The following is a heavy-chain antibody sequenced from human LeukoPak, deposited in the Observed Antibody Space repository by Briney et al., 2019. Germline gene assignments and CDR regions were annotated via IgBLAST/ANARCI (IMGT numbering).Heavy chain of an antibody. V-gene: IGHV3-48*02. J-gene: IGHJ1*01. CDR1: AFTFSDYS. CDR2: IDTSSSTM. CDR3: ARVGYYGSGSYYKWEYFQH. D-gene: IGHD3-10*01. Sequence: GGSLRLSCAASAFTFSDYSMNWVRQAPGKGLEWISYIDTSSSTMYYADSVMGRFTISRDNAKESLYLQMNSLRDEDTAVYYCARVGYYGSGSYYKWEYFQHWGQGTLVTVSS.